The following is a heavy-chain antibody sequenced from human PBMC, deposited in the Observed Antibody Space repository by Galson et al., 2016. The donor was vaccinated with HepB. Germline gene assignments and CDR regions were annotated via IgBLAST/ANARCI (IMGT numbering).Heavy chain of an antibody. D-gene: IGHD2-8*01. CDR3: ERAEQRKTFLFCSNGVCSGDGFDP. CDR1: GNSFTTYT. Sequence: SVKVSCKASGNSFTTYTIYWLRQAPGQRLEWMGWINAGNGYTTYSQKFQGRATITRDTSASTVYMELSSLTSEDTAVYYCERAEQRKTFLFCSNGVCSGDGFDPWGQGSLVTGSS. V-gene: IGHV1-3*01. J-gene: IGHJ5*02. CDR2: INAGNGYT.